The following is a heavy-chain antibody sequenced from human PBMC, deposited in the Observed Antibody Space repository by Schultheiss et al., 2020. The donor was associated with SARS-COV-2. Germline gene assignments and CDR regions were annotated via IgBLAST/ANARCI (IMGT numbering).Heavy chain of an antibody. CDR2: ISSSGSTI. J-gene: IGHJ4*02. D-gene: IGHD6-19*01. CDR3: ARQAAVADFDY. CDR1: GFTVSSNY. V-gene: IGHV3-11*04. Sequence: GGSLRLSCAASGFTVSSNYMSWVRQAPGKGLEWVSYISSSGSTIYYADSVKGRFTISRDNAKNSLYLQMNSLRAEDTAVYYCARQAAVADFDYWGQGTLVTVSS.